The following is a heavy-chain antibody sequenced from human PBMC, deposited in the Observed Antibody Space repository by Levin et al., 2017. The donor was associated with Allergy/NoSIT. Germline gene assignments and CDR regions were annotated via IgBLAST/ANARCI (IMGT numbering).Heavy chain of an antibody. Sequence: PSETLSLTCSVSGGSIRSGSHRWSWIRQPAGKGLEWIGRIFASGTTNYNPSLKIRVTMSIDTSKNQFSLELRSVAAADTAVYYCARGVFETTTAPGYWGQGILVTVSS. V-gene: IGHV4-61*02. CDR1: GGSIRSGSHR. CDR2: IFASGTT. CDR3: ARGVFETTTAPGY. J-gene: IGHJ4*02. D-gene: IGHD1-1*01.